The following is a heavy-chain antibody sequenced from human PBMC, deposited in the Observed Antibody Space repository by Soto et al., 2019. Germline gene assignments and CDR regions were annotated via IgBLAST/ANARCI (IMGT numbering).Heavy chain of an antibody. CDR1: GDTISNSRFY. CDR2: IYHTGNA. Sequence: SETLSLTCSVSGDTISNSRFYWAWIRQPPGEGLEWIGSIYHTGNAYYNPSLKSRVTISVDTSKNQFSLKLTSVTAADAALYYCARDFFDSSDYTTNWFDPWGQGTLVTVS. CDR3: ARDFFDSSDYTTNWFDP. J-gene: IGHJ5*02. V-gene: IGHV4-39*01. D-gene: IGHD3-22*01.